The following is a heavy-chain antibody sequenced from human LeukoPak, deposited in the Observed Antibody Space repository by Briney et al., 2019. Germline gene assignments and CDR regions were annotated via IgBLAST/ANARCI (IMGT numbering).Heavy chain of an antibody. V-gene: IGHV4-39*07. CDR2: IYYSGST. CDR1: GGSISSSSYY. Sequence: SETLSLTCTVSGGSISSSSYYWGWIRQPPGKGLEWIGSIYYSGSTYYSPSLKSRVTISVDTSKNQFSLKLSSVTAADTAVYYCARVMSSSWENFDYWGQGTLVTVSS. CDR3: ARVMSSSWENFDY. J-gene: IGHJ4*02. D-gene: IGHD6-13*01.